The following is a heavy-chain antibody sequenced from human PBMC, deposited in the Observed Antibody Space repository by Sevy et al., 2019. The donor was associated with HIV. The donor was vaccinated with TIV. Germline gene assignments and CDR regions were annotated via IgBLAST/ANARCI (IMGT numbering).Heavy chain of an antibody. D-gene: IGHD3-22*01. J-gene: IGHJ4*02. Sequence: GGSLRLSCVASGFNLSPYWMTWVRQAPGKGLEWVANIKQDGNEKYYVDAVKGRFTVSRDNAKNALNLQMYSLRVEDTAVYFCASKTYHYDSNTNYPVYSGQGTRVTVSS. CDR1: GFNLSPYW. V-gene: IGHV3-7*01. CDR3: ASKTYHYDSNTNYPVY. CDR2: IKQDGNEK.